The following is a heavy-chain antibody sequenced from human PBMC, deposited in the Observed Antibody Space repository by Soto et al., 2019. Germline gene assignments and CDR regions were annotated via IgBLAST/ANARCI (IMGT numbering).Heavy chain of an antibody. J-gene: IGHJ3*02. CDR1: GGSFSGYY. Sequence: SETLSLTCAVYGGSFSGYYWSWIRQPPGKGLEWIGEINHSGSTNYNPSLKSRVTISVDTSKNQFSLKLSSVTAADTAVYYCAGLALRFHGAFDIWGQGTMVTVSS. CDR2: INHSGST. CDR3: AGLALRFHGAFDI. V-gene: IGHV4-34*01. D-gene: IGHD3-3*01.